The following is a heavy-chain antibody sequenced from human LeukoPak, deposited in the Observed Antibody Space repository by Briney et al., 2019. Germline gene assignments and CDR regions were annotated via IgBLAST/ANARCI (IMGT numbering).Heavy chain of an antibody. V-gene: IGHV3-48*03. D-gene: IGHD4-23*01. J-gene: IGHJ4*02. CDR2: ISSSGSTI. CDR3: ARDDYGGNSLGY. CDR1: GFTFSSYE. Sequence: GGSLRLSCAASGFTFSSYEMNWVRQAPGKGLEWVSYISSSGSTIYYADSVKGRFTISRDNAKNLLYLQMNSLRAEDTAVYYCARDDYGGNSLGYWGQGTLVTVSS.